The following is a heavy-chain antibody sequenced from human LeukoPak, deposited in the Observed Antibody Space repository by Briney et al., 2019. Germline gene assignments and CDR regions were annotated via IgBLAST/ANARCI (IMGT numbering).Heavy chain of an antibody. J-gene: IGHJ3*02. V-gene: IGHV1-69*01. D-gene: IGHD2-21*02. CDR1: RGTFRSYA. CDR2: IIPIFGTA. CDR3: ATRSDLAYCGGDCYSAYDAFDI. Sequence: SVKVSCTASRGTFRSYAISWVRQAPGQGLEWMGGIIPIFGTANYAQKFQGRVTITADESTSTAYMELSSLRSEDTAVYYCATRSDLAYCGGDCYSAYDAFDIWGQGTMVTVSS.